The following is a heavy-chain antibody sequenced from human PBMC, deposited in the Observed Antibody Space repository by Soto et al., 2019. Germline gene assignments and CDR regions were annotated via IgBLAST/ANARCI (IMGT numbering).Heavy chain of an antibody. D-gene: IGHD3-22*01. Sequence: SETLSLTCAVYGGSFSGYYWTWTRQPPGKGLEWVGHTYHTGTAYYSPSLKSRVTISVDTSKNQFSLKLTSATAADTAVYYCARDRRSYYSDGSGLDFWGQGTLVTVSS. CDR1: GGSFSGYY. J-gene: IGHJ4*02. CDR3: ARDRRSYYSDGSGLDF. V-gene: IGHV4-34*01. CDR2: TYHTGTA.